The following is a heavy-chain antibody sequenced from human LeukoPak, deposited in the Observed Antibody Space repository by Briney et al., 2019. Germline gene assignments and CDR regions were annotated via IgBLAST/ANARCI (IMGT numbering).Heavy chain of an antibody. CDR2: ISYDGRNK. Sequence: GRSLRLSCAASGFTSSNYAMPWVRQAPGKGLEWMSVISYDGRNKYFADSVKGRFTLSRDNSKNTLYLQMNNLRAEDTAVYYCARGQRAHVEWSSYMDVWGKGTTVTVSS. CDR1: GFTSSNYA. CDR3: ARGQRAHVEWSSYMDV. J-gene: IGHJ6*03. V-gene: IGHV3-30*04. D-gene: IGHD3-3*01.